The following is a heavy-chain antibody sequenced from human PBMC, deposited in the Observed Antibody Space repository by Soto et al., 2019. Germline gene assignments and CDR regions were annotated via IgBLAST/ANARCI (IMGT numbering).Heavy chain of an antibody. J-gene: IGHJ6*02. CDR3: ARVGNYDILTGYLYYYYGMDV. CDR2: ISAYNGNT. Sequence: QVQLVQSGAEVKKPGASVKVSCKASGYTFTSYGISWVRQAPGQGLEWMGWISAYNGNTNYAQKLQGRVTMTTDTSTSTAYMELRSVRSDDTAVYYCARVGNYDILTGYLYYYYGMDVWGQGTTVTVSS. D-gene: IGHD3-9*01. V-gene: IGHV1-18*01. CDR1: GYTFTSYG.